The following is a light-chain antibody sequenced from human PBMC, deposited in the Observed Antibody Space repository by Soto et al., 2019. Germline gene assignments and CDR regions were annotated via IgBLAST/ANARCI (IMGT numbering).Light chain of an antibody. CDR1: QSVSSK. CDR3: HQYNNSPHT. J-gene: IGKJ2*01. V-gene: IGKV3-15*01. CDR2: GTS. Sequence: EIVMTQSPATLSVSPGERATLSCRASQSVSSKLAWFQQKPGQAPRLLIYGTSTRATGIPARFSGSGSGTEFTLTISSLQSEDFVVYYCHQYNNSPHTFGQATKRDIK.